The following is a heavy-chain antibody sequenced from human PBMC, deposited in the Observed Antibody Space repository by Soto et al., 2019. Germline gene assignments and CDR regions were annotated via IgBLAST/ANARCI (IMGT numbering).Heavy chain of an antibody. Sequence: GGSLRLSCAASGFTFSSYAMSWVRQAPGKGLEWVSAISGSGGSTYYADSVKGRFTISRDHSKNTLYLQMNSLRAEDTAVYYCAKVAYDFWSGYNWFDHWGQGTLVTVSS. CDR2: ISGSGGST. D-gene: IGHD3-3*01. CDR1: GFTFSSYA. V-gene: IGHV3-23*01. J-gene: IGHJ5*02. CDR3: AKVAYDFWSGYNWFDH.